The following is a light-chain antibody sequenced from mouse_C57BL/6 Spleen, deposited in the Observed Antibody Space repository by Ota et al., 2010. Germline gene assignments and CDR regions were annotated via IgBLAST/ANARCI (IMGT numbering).Light chain of an antibody. CDR3: HQRNSYPT. CDR1: KYKL. CDR2: DTS. V-gene: IGKV4-70*01. Sequence: LVLTHVSSNHVCISRGEGHHDLQCQFKYKLHSLVPAEARHLPQKTRIYDTSKLASGVPTRFSGSGSGTSYSLTISSMEAEDAATYYCHQRNSYPTFGGGTKLEIK. J-gene: IGKJ1*01.